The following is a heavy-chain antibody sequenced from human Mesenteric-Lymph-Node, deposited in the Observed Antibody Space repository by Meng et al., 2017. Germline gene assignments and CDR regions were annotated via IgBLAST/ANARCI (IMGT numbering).Heavy chain of an antibody. V-gene: IGHV4-4*02. D-gene: IGHD4-17*01. CDR3: TTLYGDSIS. J-gene: IGHJ4*02. CDR2: IYHSGRT. Sequence: VTPEGWGPGMVKRSGTLSLPCDVSGGSIRNDQWWSWVRQAPGKGLEWIGEIYHSGRTNYNPSVKSRVSMSVDKSQNHFSLRLSSVTAADTAVYYCTTLYGDSISWGQGTLVTVSS. CDR1: GGSIRNDQW.